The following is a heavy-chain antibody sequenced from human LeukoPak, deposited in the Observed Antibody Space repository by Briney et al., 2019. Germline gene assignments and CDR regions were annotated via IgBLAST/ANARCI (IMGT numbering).Heavy chain of an antibody. V-gene: IGHV4-38-2*02. CDR1: GYSISSGYY. D-gene: IGHD6-13*01. Sequence: SETLSLTCTVSGYSISSGYYWGWIRQPPGKGLEWIGSIYHSGSTNYNPSLKSRVTIPVDTSKNQFSLKLSSVTAADTAVYYCARAKGRGSPPYYFDYWGQGTLVTVSS. J-gene: IGHJ4*02. CDR3: ARAKGRGSPPYYFDY. CDR2: IYHSGST.